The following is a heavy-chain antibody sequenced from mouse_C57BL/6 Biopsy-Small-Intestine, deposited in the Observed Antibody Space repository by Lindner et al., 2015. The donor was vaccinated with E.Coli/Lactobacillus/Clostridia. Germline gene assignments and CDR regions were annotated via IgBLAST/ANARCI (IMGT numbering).Heavy chain of an antibody. CDR2: IYPRSGNT. CDR3: VRWGLLRGYFDV. CDR1: GYTFTSYG. J-gene: IGHJ1*03. V-gene: IGHV1-81*01. D-gene: IGHD6-1*01. Sequence: VQLQESGAELARPGASVKLSCKASGYTFTSYGISWVKQRTGQGLEWIGEIYPRSGNTYYNEKFKGKATLTADKSSSTAYMELRSLTSEDSAVYFCVRWGLLRGYFDVWGTGTTVTVSS.